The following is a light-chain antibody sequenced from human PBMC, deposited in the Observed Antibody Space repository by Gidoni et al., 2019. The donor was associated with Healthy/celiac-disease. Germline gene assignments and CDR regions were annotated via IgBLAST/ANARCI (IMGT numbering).Light chain of an antibody. V-gene: IGKV3-11*01. CDR2: DAS. Sequence: EIVLTQSPATLSLSPGETATLSCRASQCVSSYLAWYQQKPGQAPRLLIYDASNRATGIPARFSGSGSGTEFTLTISSLEPEDFAVYYCQQRSNWPPLTFXGXTKVXIK. CDR3: QQRSNWPPLT. J-gene: IGKJ4*01. CDR1: QCVSSY.